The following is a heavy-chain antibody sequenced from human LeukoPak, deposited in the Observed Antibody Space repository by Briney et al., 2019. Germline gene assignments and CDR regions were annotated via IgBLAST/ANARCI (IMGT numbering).Heavy chain of an antibody. J-gene: IGHJ4*02. CDR3: SIRPEFDY. D-gene: IGHD4-17*01. CDR2: ISISGDTT. CDR1: GFTFSSHA. Sequence: GGSLRLSCVASGFTFSSHAMTWVRQAPGKGLEWVSAISISGDTTYYADAVKGRFTISRDNSKNTLYLQMNSLRAEDTAVYYCSIRPEFDYWGQGTLVTVSS. V-gene: IGHV3-23*01.